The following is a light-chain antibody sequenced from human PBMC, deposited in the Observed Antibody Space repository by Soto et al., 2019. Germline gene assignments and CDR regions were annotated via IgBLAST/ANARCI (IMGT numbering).Light chain of an antibody. CDR1: SSDVGSYNL. CDR2: EGN. Sequence: QSALAQPASVSGSPGQSITISCTGTSSDVGSYNLVSWYQQHPGKAPKLMIYEGNKRPSGVSNRFSGSKSCNTASLTISGLQAEDEADYYCCSYAGSSTWGFGGGTKLTVL. J-gene: IGLJ2*01. V-gene: IGLV2-23*01. CDR3: CSYAGSSTWG.